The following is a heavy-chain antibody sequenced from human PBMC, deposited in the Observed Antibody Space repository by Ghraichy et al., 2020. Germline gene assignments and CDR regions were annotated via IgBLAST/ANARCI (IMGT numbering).Heavy chain of an antibody. CDR3: VRDTFYCSSNGSLGNWFDP. J-gene: IGHJ5*02. D-gene: IGHD2-2*01. Sequence: LSLTCAASGISFSDYWMSWVRQAPGKGLEWVANIKKDGSHKNYVDSVKGRFTISRDNAKNSLFLQMNSLRAEDTAVYYCVRDTFYCSSNGSLGNWFDPWGQGTLVTVSS. V-gene: IGHV3-7*03. CDR2: IKKDGSHK. CDR1: GISFSDYW.